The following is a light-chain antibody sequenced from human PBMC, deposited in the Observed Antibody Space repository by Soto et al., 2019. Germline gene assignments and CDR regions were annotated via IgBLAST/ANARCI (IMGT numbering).Light chain of an antibody. CDR1: QDIANW. Sequence: DIQMTQSPSSVSASVGDKVTISCRASQDIANWLAWYQQKPGKAPKLLIYAASSLQSGVPSRFSGSGSGTDFTLTLTSLHPEDFATYFCQQGNSIPLTFGPGTKVDFK. CDR3: QQGNSIPLT. V-gene: IGKV1-12*01. J-gene: IGKJ3*01. CDR2: AAS.